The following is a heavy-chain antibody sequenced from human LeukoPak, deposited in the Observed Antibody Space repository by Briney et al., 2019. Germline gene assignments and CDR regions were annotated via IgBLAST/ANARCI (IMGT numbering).Heavy chain of an antibody. CDR3: ARGPSGWGSLDY. V-gene: IGHV3-48*04. J-gene: IGHJ4*02. Sequence: PGGSLRLSCAASGFTFSNYNMNWVRQAPGKGLEWLSYISYGSGTIYYADSVKGRFTISRDNGKNTLYLEMSSLRAEDTAVYYCARGPSGWGSLDYWGQGTLVTVSS. CDR1: GFTFSNYN. D-gene: IGHD7-27*01. CDR2: ISYGSGTI.